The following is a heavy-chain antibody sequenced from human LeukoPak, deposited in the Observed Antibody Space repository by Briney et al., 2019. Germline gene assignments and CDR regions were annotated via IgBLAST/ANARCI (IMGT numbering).Heavy chain of an antibody. CDR2: ITSSGSTI. Sequence: GGSLRLSCAASGFTFSSYSMNWVRQAPGKGLEWVSYITSSGSTIYYADSVKGRFTISRDDAKNSLYLQMNSLRAEDTAVYYCARRWGVTTDWYFDLWGRGTLVTVSS. CDR3: ARRWGVTTDWYFDL. D-gene: IGHD4-17*01. V-gene: IGHV3-48*04. J-gene: IGHJ2*01. CDR1: GFTFSSYS.